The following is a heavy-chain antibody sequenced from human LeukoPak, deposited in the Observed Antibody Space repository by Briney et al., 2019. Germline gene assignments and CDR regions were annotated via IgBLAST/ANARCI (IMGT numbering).Heavy chain of an antibody. D-gene: IGHD1-26*01. J-gene: IGHJ4*02. V-gene: IGHV4-39*01. CDR1: GGSISSSSYY. CDR3: ARFRVVGANFDY. Sequence: PSETLSLTCTVSGGSISSSSYYWGWIRQPPGKGLEWIGSIYYSGSTYYNPSLKSRVTISVDTSKNQFSLKLSSVTAADTAVYYCARFRVVGANFDYWGQGTLVTVSS. CDR2: IYYSGST.